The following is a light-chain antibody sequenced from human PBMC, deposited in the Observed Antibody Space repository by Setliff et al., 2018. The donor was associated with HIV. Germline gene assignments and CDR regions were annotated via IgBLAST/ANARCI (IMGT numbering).Light chain of an antibody. CDR2: EVR. V-gene: IGLV2-14*01. J-gene: IGLJ1*01. CDR1: SSDVGGYSH. CDR3: SSYAITNTLP. Sequence: QSALTQPASVSGSPGQSITISCTGTSSDVGGYSHVSWYQQHPGKAPKLIIYEVRNRPSGVSNRFSGSKPGNTASLTISGLQTEDEADYYCSSYAITNTLPFGTGTKVTV.